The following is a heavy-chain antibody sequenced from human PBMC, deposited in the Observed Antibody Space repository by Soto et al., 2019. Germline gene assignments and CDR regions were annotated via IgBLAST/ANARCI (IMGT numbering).Heavy chain of an antibody. CDR1: GVTFTTAW. Sequence: GGARRLSCSASGVTFTTAWVNLGRQAPGKGLEWVGRIKNKTDGGTPDFAAPVRGRFAISRDDSKSTVYLQMNSLKTEDTAVYYCTTDSYFTLQLVRFDYWGLGTLVTVSS. D-gene: IGHD1-7*01. J-gene: IGHJ4*01. CDR3: TTDSYFTLQLVRFDY. CDR2: IKNKTDGGTP. V-gene: IGHV3-15*07.